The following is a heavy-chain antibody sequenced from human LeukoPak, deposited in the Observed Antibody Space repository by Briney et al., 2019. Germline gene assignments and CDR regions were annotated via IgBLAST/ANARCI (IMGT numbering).Heavy chain of an antibody. V-gene: IGHV3-7*01. D-gene: IGHD3-10*01. Sequence: GRSLRLSCAGSGFPFSNYLMTWVRQAPGNGLEWVANMKEDGGEINYVDSVKGRFTIPRDNAKNSLDLQMNSLRVDDTAVYYCVRDRGYSTFDYWGQGTLVIVSS. J-gene: IGHJ4*02. CDR3: VRDRGYSTFDY. CDR1: GFPFSNYL. CDR2: MKEDGGEI.